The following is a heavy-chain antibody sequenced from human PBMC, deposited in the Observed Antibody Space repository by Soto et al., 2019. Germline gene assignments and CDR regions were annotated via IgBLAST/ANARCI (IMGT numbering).Heavy chain of an antibody. CDR2: INHSGST. CDR1: GGSFSGYY. J-gene: IGHJ5*02. Sequence: QVQLQQWGAGLLKPSETLSLTCAVYGGSFSGYYWSWIRQPPGKGLEWIGEINHSGSTNYNPSLKSRVTISVDPSKNHFSLNLSSVTAADTAVYYCARRSAAGPWGQGTLVTVSS. CDR3: ARRSAAGP. V-gene: IGHV4-34*01. D-gene: IGHD6-25*01.